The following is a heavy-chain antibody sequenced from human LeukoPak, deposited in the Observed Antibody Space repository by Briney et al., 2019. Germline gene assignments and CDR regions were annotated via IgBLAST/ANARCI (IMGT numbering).Heavy chain of an antibody. V-gene: IGHV1-69*06. CDR1: GYTFTSYG. J-gene: IGHJ3*02. CDR2: IIPIFGTA. CDR3: ARDPNYYDSSGYYYVDAFDI. D-gene: IGHD3-22*01. Sequence: ASVKVSCKASGYTFTSYGISWVRQAPGQGLEWMGGIIPIFGTANYAQKFQGRVTITADKSTSTAYMELSSLRSEDTAVYYCARDPNYYDSSGYYYVDAFDIWGQGTMVTVSS.